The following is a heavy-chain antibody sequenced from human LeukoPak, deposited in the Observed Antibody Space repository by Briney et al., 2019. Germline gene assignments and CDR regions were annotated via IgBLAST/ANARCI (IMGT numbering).Heavy chain of an antibody. V-gene: IGHV5-51*01. CDR3: ARHENSCSGGSCYYDHFDY. CDR2: IYPGDSDT. Sequence: AESLKISCKGSGYSFTSYWIGWVRQMPGKGLEWMGIIYPGDSDTRYSPSFQGQVTISADKSISTAYLQWSSLKASDTAMYYCARHENSCSGGSCYYDHFDYWGQGTLVTVSS. CDR1: GYSFTSYW. D-gene: IGHD2-15*01. J-gene: IGHJ4*02.